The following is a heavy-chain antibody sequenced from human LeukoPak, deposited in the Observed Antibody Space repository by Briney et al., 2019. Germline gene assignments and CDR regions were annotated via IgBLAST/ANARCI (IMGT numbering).Heavy chain of an antibody. J-gene: IGHJ4*02. V-gene: IGHV4-59*01. CDR1: RGAISSYY. Sequence: SETLSLTCTVSRGAISSYYWSSIRHPPRKGLGWIGYIYYRGSNNDNPSLKRRVTISVDTSKNQFSLKLSSVTAADTAVYYCARSGPNYYDSSGYSPGFDYWGQGTLVTVSS. D-gene: IGHD3-22*01. CDR2: IYYRGSN. CDR3: ARSGPNYYDSSGYSPGFDY.